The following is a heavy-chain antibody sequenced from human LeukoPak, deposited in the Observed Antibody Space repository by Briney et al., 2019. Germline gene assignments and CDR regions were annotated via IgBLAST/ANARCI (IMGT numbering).Heavy chain of an antibody. Sequence: GASVKVSCKASGYTFTTYFMHWVRQAPGQGLEWVGIINPSGGGTTYAQKFQGRVNMTRDTSTSTVHMELNSLRSEDTAVYYCAREVNSFDYWGQGTQVSVSS. CDR3: AREVNSFDY. D-gene: IGHD1/OR15-1a*01. J-gene: IGHJ4*02. V-gene: IGHV1-46*01. CDR1: GYTFTTYF. CDR2: INPSGGGT.